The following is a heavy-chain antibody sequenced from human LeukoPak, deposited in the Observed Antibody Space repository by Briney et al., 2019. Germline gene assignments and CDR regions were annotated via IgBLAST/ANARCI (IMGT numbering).Heavy chain of an antibody. Sequence: PGGSLRLSCAASGFTFSSYAMSLVRQDPGNGREGVSAISGSGGSTSYADSVKGRLTISRDNPKNTLYLQMNSLRAEDTAVYYCAKEASIELDFDYWGQGTLVTVSS. J-gene: IGHJ4*02. CDR3: AKEASIELDFDY. CDR1: GFTFSSYA. CDR2: ISGSGGST. D-gene: IGHD2-8*01. V-gene: IGHV3-23*01.